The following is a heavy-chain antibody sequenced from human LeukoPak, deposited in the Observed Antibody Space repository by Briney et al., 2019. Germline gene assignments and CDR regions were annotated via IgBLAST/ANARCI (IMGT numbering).Heavy chain of an antibody. D-gene: IGHD6-13*01. V-gene: IGHV1-69*05. CDR1: GGTFTSKA. Sequence: SVTVSFTAFGGTFTSKAINWVRQAPGQGLEWMGGIIPLLNTSIYAQRFQGRVTIITDESATTADMELNSLRSEDTAVYFCARGFSSSWSYFENWGQGTLVTVSS. CDR3: ARGFSSSWSYFEN. CDR2: IIPLLNTS. J-gene: IGHJ4*02.